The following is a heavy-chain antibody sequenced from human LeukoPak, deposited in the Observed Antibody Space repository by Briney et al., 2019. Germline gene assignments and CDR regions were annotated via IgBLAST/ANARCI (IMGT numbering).Heavy chain of an antibody. D-gene: IGHD5-18*01. CDR1: GFTFSSYA. CDR2: ISGSGGST. Sequence: GGSLRLSCAASGFTFSSYAMSWVRQAPGKGLEWVSGISGSGGSTYYADSVKGRFTISRDNAKNSLYLQMNSLRAEDTAVYYCASLGYSYGYDYWGQGTLVTVSS. J-gene: IGHJ4*02. CDR3: ASLGYSYGYDY. V-gene: IGHV3-23*01.